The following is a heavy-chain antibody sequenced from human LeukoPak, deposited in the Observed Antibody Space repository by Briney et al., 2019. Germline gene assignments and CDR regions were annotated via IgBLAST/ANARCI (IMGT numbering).Heavy chain of an antibody. Sequence: GGSLRLSCAASGFTFSSYEMNWVRQAPGRGLECVSYISSSGSTLYYADSVRGRFTISRDNPKNSLYLQMTSLRAEDTAGYYCAIGQPFYSSSRTPDYWGQGTLVTVPS. V-gene: IGHV3-48*03. D-gene: IGHD6-13*01. CDR3: AIGQPFYSSSRTPDY. CDR2: ISSSGSTL. J-gene: IGHJ4*02. CDR1: GFTFSSYE.